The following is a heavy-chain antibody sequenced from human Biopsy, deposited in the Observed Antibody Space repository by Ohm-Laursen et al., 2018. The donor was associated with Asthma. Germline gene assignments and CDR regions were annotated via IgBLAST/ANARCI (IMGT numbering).Heavy chain of an antibody. CDR3: ARGYSGSDRIVYYYSGLEV. J-gene: IGHJ6*02. CDR1: GGTFSSNS. D-gene: IGHD5-12*01. V-gene: IGHV1-69*15. Sequence: SSVKVSCKASGGTFSSNSINWVRPAPGQGLEWMGRIIPIFGPTNYAQKFQGRVTISADDSTSTAYMELSSLSSEDTAVYYCARGYSGSDRIVYYYSGLEVWGQGTTVTVSS. CDR2: IIPIFGPT.